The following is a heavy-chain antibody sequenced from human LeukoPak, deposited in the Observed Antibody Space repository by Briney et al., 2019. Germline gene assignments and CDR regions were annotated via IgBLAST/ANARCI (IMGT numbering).Heavy chain of an antibody. J-gene: IGHJ4*02. V-gene: IGHV1-3*01. CDR1: GYTFTNYA. CDR2: ANGGNVKA. Sequence: ASVKVSCKASGYTFTNYAIHWVRQAPGQRLEWMGWANGGNVKAKYLQKFEGRVTITRDTSASTGYMELSSLRSEDTAVYFCARGSGSHYFDHWGQGTLVTVSS. D-gene: IGHD3-10*01. CDR3: ARGSGSHYFDH.